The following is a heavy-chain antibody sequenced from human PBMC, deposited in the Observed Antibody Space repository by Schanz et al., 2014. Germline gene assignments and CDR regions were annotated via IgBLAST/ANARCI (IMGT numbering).Heavy chain of an antibody. J-gene: IGHJ4*02. CDR1: GFTFSDYY. D-gene: IGHD3-3*02. CDR2: ISGSSIHK. Sequence: QVYLVESGGDLVKPGGSLRLSCAASGFTFSDYYMAWIRQAPGKGLEWVSHISGSSIHKNYADSVKGRFSISRDNARNSLYLQLNSLRVEDSGVYFCAQTRGTFMVPIDNWGQGVRXIVSS. CDR3: AQTRGTFMVPIDN. V-gene: IGHV3-11*06.